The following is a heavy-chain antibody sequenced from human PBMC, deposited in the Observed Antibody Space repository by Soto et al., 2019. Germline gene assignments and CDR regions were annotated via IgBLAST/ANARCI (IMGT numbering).Heavy chain of an antibody. D-gene: IGHD3-10*01. CDR1: GYTFTDYY. J-gene: IGHJ6*02. CDR3: ASSITMVRGVIKPYYYYGMDV. Sequence: ASVKVSCKASGYTFTDYYMHWVRQAPGQGLEWMGWINPNSGGTNYAQKFQGRVTMTRNTSISTAYMELSRLRSDDTAVYYCASSITMVRGVIKPYYYYGMDVWGQGTTVTVSS. V-gene: IGHV1-2*02. CDR2: INPNSGGT.